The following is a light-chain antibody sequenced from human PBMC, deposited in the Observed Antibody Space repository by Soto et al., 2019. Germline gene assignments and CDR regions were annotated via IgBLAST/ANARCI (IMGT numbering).Light chain of an antibody. J-gene: IGLJ2*01. CDR1: SSDVGGYNY. CDR3: ASYTSSSTSVI. CDR2: EVS. Sequence: QSALTQPPSASGSPGQSVTISCTGTSSDVGGYNYVSWYQQHPGKAPKVMIYEVSKRPSGVPDRFSGSKSGNTASLTVSGLQAEDEADYYCASYTSSSTSVIFGRGTKVTVL. V-gene: IGLV2-8*01.